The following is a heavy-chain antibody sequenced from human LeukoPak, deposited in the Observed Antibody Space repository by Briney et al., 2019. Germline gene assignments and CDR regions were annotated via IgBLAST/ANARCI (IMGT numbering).Heavy chain of an antibody. V-gene: IGHV1-2*06. CDR2: INPNSGGT. D-gene: IGHD4-17*01. J-gene: IGHJ5*02. CDR1: GYTFTGYY. Sequence: ASVKVSCKASGYTFTGYYMHWVRQAPGQGLEWMGRINPNSGGTNYAQKFQGRVTMTRDTSISTAYMELSRLRSDDTAVYYCARVLTTVGWFDPWGQGTLVTVSP. CDR3: ARVLTTVGWFDP.